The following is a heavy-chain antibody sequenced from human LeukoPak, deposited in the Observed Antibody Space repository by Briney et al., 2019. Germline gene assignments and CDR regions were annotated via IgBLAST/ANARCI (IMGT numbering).Heavy chain of an antibody. CDR1: GFTVSSNY. J-gene: IGHJ4*02. V-gene: IGHV3-53*01. D-gene: IGHD3-10*01. CDR2: IYSGGST. CDR3: ARGPSGSPIDY. Sequence: PGGSLRLSCAASGFTVSSNYMSWVRQAPGKGLEWVSVIYSGGSTYYADSVKGRFTISRDNAKNSLYLQMNSLRAEDTAVYYCARGPSGSPIDYWGQGTLVTVSS.